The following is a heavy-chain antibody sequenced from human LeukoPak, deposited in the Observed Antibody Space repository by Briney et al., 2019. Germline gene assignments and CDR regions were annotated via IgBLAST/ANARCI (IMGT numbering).Heavy chain of an antibody. CDR3: ARDRYDFWSGRNGIYYYYYMDV. Sequence: SVKVSCKASGGTFSSYAISWVRQAPGQGLEWMGRIIPIFGTANYAQKFQGRVTITTDESTSTAYMELSSLRSEDTAVYYCARDRYDFWSGRNGIYYYYYMDVWGKGTTVTVFS. V-gene: IGHV1-69*05. CDR2: IIPIFGTA. CDR1: GGTFSSYA. J-gene: IGHJ6*03. D-gene: IGHD3-3*01.